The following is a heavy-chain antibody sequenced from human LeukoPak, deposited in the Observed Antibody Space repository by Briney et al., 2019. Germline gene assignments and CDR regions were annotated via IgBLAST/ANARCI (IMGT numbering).Heavy chain of an antibody. CDR2: IYHSGST. CDR1: GGSISSSSYY. D-gene: IGHD6-13*01. Sequence: SETLSLTCTVSGGSISSSSYYWSWIRQPPGKGLEWIGYIYHSGSTYYNPSLKSRVTISVDRSKNQFSLKLSSVTAADTAVYYCATWDLYSRSRYFDYWGQGTLVTVSS. V-gene: IGHV4-30-2*01. J-gene: IGHJ4*02. CDR3: ATWDLYSRSRYFDY.